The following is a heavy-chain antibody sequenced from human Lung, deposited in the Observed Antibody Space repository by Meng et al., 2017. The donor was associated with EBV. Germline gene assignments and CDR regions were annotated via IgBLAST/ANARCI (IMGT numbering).Heavy chain of an antibody. CDR2: ISSSSSYI. Sequence: EVQLVESGXXXXXPXXAXXLSCAASGFTFSSYSMNWVRQAPGKGLEWVSSISSSSSYIYYADSVKGRFTISRDNAKNSLYLQMNSLRAEDTAVYYCARDLVRITPHYYDSSGYLDYWGQGTLVTSPQ. J-gene: IGHJ4*02. CDR1: GFTFSSYS. CDR3: ARDLVRITPHYYDSSGYLDY. V-gene: IGHV3-21*01. D-gene: IGHD3-22*01.